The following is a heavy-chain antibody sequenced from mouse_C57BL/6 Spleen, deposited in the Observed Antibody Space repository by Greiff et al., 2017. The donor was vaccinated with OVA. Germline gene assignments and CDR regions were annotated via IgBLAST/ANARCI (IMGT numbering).Heavy chain of an antibody. CDR1: GYTFTSYT. D-gene: IGHD1-1*01. Sequence: LVESGAELARPGASVKMSCKASGYTFTSYTMHWVKQRPGQGLEWIGYINPSSGYTKYNQKFKDKATLTADKSSSTAYMQLSSLTSEDSAVYYCARDYYGDYWGQGTTLTVSS. CDR3: ARDYYGDY. J-gene: IGHJ2*01. CDR2: INPSSGYT. V-gene: IGHV1-4*01.